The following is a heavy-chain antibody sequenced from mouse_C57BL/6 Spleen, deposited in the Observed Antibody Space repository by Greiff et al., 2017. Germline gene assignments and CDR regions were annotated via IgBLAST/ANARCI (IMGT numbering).Heavy chain of an antibody. CDR1: GYTFTSYW. D-gene: IGHD2-3*01. V-gene: IGHV1-52*01. CDR2: IDPSDSET. CDR3: AREGIYDSYYDFDY. J-gene: IGHJ2*01. Sequence: QVQLQQPGAELVRPGSSVKLSCKASGYTFTSYWMHWVKQRPIQGLEWIGNIDPSDSETHYNQKFKDKATLTVDKSSSTAYMQLSSLTSEDSAVYYCAREGIYDSYYDFDYWGQGTTLTVSS.